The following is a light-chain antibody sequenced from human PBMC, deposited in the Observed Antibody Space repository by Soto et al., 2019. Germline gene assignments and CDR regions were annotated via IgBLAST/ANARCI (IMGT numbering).Light chain of an antibody. J-gene: IGKJ1*01. CDR2: IAS. CDR1: QSISTW. Sequence: DIQMTQSPSSLSASVGDRVTITCRASQSISTWLAWYQQKPGKAPKLLIYIASSLESGVPSRFSGSGSGTEFTLTISSLQPADFATYYCQHYNNPSPGTFGQGTKVEIK. CDR3: QHYNNPSPGT. V-gene: IGKV1-5*03.